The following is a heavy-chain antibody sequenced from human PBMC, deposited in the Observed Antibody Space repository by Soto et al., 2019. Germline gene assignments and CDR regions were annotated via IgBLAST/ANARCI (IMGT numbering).Heavy chain of an antibody. CDR2: ISSNNGDT. CDR1: VYSLTSYG. V-gene: IGHV1-18*01. Sequence: QVQLVQSGAAVKKPGASVKVSCKASVYSLTSYGLSWVRQAPGQGLEWMGWISSNNGDTNYAQQLQGRVSMTTDTSTRRAYMELRSLRSDDTAVYYCARKYRSSFWFDPWGQGTLVTVSS. D-gene: IGHD6-6*01. J-gene: IGHJ5*02. CDR3: ARKYRSSFWFDP.